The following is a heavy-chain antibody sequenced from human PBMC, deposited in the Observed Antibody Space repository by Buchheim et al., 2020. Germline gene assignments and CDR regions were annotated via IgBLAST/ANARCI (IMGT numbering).Heavy chain of an antibody. D-gene: IGHD2-2*01. J-gene: IGHJ6*02. Sequence: QVQLVESGGGVVQPGRSLRLSCAASGFTFSSYGMHWVRQAPGKGLEWVAVISYDGSNKYYADSVKGRFTISRDNSKNTLYLQMNSLRAEDTAVYYCAKDLVGCSSTSCYAGLGQNYYYGMDVWGQGTT. CDR2: ISYDGSNK. CDR1: GFTFSSYG. V-gene: IGHV3-30*18. CDR3: AKDLVGCSSTSCYAGLGQNYYYGMDV.